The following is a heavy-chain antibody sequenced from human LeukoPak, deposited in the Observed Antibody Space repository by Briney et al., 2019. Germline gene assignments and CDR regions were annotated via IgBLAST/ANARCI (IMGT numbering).Heavy chain of an antibody. Sequence: SETLSLTCTVSGDSISSYYWSWIRQPPGKGLEGIGYIYDSGKTNYNASLISRVTISVDTSKNQFSLKLTTVTPADTAVYYCARGGGTLDYWGQGTLVTVSS. J-gene: IGHJ4*02. D-gene: IGHD3-16*01. CDR3: ARGGGTLDY. CDR1: GDSISSYY. CDR2: IYDSGKT. V-gene: IGHV4-59*01.